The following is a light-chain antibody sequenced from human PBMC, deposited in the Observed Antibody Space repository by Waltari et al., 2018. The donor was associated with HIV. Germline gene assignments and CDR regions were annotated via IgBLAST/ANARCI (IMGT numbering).Light chain of an antibody. CDR3: SSYTSSTTYV. Sequence: QSALTQPASVSGSPGQSITISCTGTSSDVGGYNYVSWYQQHPGKAPKLISYEVSNRPSGVSNRFSGSKSGNTASLTISGLQADDEAHYYCSSYTSSTTYVFGTGTKVTVL. V-gene: IGLV2-14*01. CDR2: EVS. CDR1: SSDVGGYNY. J-gene: IGLJ1*01.